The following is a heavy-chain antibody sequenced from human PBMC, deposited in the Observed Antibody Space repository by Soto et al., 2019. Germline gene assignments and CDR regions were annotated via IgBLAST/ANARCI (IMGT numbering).Heavy chain of an antibody. J-gene: IGHJ6*02. Sequence: GESLKISCQGSGYSFTSYWIGWVRQMPGKGLEWMGIIYPGDSDTRYSPSFQGQVTISADKSISTAYLQWSSLKASDTAMYYCARHTRSGEGYYYGMDVWGQGTTVTVSS. D-gene: IGHD2-15*01. V-gene: IGHV5-51*01. CDR1: GYSFTSYW. CDR2: IYPGDSDT. CDR3: ARHTRSGEGYYYGMDV.